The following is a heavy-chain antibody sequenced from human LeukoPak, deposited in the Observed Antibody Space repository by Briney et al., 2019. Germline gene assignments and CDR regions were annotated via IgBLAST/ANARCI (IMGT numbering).Heavy chain of an antibody. J-gene: IGHJ4*02. CDR3: AKRLISPNVRYFDS. Sequence: AGGSLRLSCAASGFTFSSYAMSWVRQAPGKGLEWVSAISGSGGSTYYADSVKGRFTISRDNSKNTLYLQMNSLRAEDTAIYYCAKRLISPNVRYFDSWGQGTQVIVSS. CDR2: ISGSGGST. D-gene: IGHD3-10*02. CDR1: GFTFSSYA. V-gene: IGHV3-23*01.